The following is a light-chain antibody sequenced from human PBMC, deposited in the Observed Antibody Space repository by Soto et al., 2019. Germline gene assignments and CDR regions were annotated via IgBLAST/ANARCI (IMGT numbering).Light chain of an antibody. CDR3: QQYNNWPYT. CDR1: QGVGTN. V-gene: IGKV3-15*01. Sequence: EIVMTQSPATLSVSPGERATLSCRAGQGVGTNLAWYQQKPAKAPSPLIYGASTRATGIPARFSGSGSGTEFTLTISSLQSEDFAVYYCQQYNNWPYTFGQGTKLEIK. J-gene: IGKJ2*01. CDR2: GAS.